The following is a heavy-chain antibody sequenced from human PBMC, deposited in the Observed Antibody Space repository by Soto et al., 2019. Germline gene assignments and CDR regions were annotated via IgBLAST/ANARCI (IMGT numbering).Heavy chain of an antibody. J-gene: IGHJ4*02. D-gene: IGHD1-26*01. CDR2: ISYDGSNT. V-gene: IGHV3-30*18. CDR1: GFTFSSYG. Sequence: QVQLVESGGGVVQPGRSLRLSFVASGFTFSSYGMHWVRQAPGKGLEWVAIISYDGSNTYYADSVQGRFTIARDKSKKTLYLQMNSLRAEDTSVYYCAKEGGLSGSYYISSSYYFDEGGQGTVVTVSS. CDR3: AKEGGLSGSYYISSSYYFDE.